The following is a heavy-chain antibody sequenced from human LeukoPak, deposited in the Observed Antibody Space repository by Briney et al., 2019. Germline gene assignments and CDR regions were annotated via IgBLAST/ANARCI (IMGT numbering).Heavy chain of an antibody. Sequence: GSLSLSCAASGFTFSSYGMHWVRQAPGKGLEWVAFIRYDGSNKYYADSVKGRFTISRDNSKNTLYLQMNSLRAEDTAVYYCAKDSAYYYDSSGYFYDWGQATLVTVSS. D-gene: IGHD3-22*01. CDR1: GFTFSSYG. J-gene: IGHJ4*02. CDR2: IRYDGSNK. V-gene: IGHV3-30*02. CDR3: AKDSAYYYDSSGYFYD.